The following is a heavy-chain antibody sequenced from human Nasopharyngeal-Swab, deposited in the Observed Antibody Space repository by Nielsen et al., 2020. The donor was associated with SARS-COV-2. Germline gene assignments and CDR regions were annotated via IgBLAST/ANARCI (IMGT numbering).Heavy chain of an antibody. J-gene: IGHJ2*01. CDR1: GFTFSDYY. D-gene: IGHD1-26*01. CDR2: ISSSGSTI. Sequence: GESLKISCAASGFTFSDYYMSWIRQAPGKGLEWVSYISSSGSTIYYADSVKGRFTISRDNAENSLYLQMNSLRAEDTAVYYCARARSGGYFLSEYWYFDLWGRGTLVTVSS. CDR3: ARARSGGYFLSEYWYFDL. V-gene: IGHV3-11*01.